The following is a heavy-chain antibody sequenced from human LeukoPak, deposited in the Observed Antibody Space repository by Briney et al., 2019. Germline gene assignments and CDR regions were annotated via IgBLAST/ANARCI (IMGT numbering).Heavy chain of an antibody. CDR1: GYTFTGYH. CDR3: ARAPSSGWPHFDY. D-gene: IGHD6-19*01. CDR2: INAGNGNT. Sequence: GASVKVSCKASGYTFTGYHMHWVRQAPGQRLEWMGWINAGNGNTKYSQKFQGRVTITRDTSASTAYMELSSLRSEDTAVYYCARAPSSGWPHFDYWGQGTLVTVSS. J-gene: IGHJ4*02. V-gene: IGHV1-3*01.